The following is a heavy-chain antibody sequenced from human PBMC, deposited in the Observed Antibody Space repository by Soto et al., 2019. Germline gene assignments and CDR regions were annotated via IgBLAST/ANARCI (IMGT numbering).Heavy chain of an antibody. CDR2: IYYSGST. V-gene: IGHV4-30-4*01. Sequence: QVQLQESGPGLVKPSQTLSLTCTVSGGSISGGDYYWSWIRQPPGKGLEWIGYIYYSGSTYYNPSLKIRVTISVVTSTSQYSLKRSSVTAADTAVYYCARRGGCSGGSCYSYWYFDLWGRGTLVTVSS. J-gene: IGHJ2*01. CDR1: GGSISGGDYY. CDR3: ARRGGCSGGSCYSYWYFDL. D-gene: IGHD2-15*01.